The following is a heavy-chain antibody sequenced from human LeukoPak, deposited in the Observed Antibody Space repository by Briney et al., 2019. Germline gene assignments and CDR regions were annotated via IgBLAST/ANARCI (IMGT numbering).Heavy chain of an antibody. CDR2: INHSGST. Sequence: PSETLSLTCAVYGGSFSAYYWSWIRQPPGKGLEWIGEINHSGSTNYNPSLKSRVTISVDTSKNQFSLKLSSVTAADTAVYYCARAGVLLWFGELLVPATVSMDVWGQGTTVTVSS. J-gene: IGHJ6*02. CDR1: GGSFSAYY. CDR3: ARAGVLLWFGELLVPATVSMDV. V-gene: IGHV4-34*01. D-gene: IGHD3-10*01.